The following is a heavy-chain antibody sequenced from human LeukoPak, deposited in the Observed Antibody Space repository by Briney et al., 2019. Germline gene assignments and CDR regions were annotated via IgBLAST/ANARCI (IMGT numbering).Heavy chain of an antibody. J-gene: IGHJ5*02. V-gene: IGHV4-59*01. CDR1: GGSISSGY. CDR2: IYNSGRS. D-gene: IGHD2-8*02. Sequence: SETLSLTCSVSGGSISSGYWSWIRQPPGKGLEWIAYIYNSGRSNYNPSLKSRVTISLDTSKNQFSLKLSSATAADTAVYYCAGGSGASWFDPWGQGTLVTVSS. CDR3: AGGSGASWFDP.